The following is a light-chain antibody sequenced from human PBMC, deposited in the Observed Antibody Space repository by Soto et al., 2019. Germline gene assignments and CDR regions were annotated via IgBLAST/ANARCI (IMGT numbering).Light chain of an antibody. V-gene: IGKV3-11*01. Sequence: DIVLTQSPATLSLSPGERATLSCRASQSVSSYLALYQQKPGQAPRLLIYDASNRATGIPARFSGSGSGPDFTLTISRLEPEDFAVYYCQQRSNWPPTFGQGTKVEIK. CDR3: QQRSNWPPT. CDR1: QSVSSY. CDR2: DAS. J-gene: IGKJ1*01.